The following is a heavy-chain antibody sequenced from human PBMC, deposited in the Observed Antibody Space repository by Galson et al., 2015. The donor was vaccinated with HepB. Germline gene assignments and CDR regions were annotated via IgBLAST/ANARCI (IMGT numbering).Heavy chain of an antibody. CDR1: GYTFTSYA. CDR3: ASGLILPFGELSFFDY. D-gene: IGHD3-10*01. J-gene: IGHJ4*02. Sequence: SVKVSCKASGYTFTSYAMHWVRQAPGQRLEWMGWINAGNGNTKYSQKFQGRVTITRDTSASTAYMELSSLRSEDTAVYYCASGLILPFGELSFFDYWGQGTLVTVSS. CDR2: INAGNGNT. V-gene: IGHV1-3*01.